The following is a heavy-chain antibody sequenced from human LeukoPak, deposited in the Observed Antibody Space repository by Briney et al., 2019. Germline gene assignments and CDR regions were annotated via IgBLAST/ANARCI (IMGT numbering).Heavy chain of an antibody. CDR3: ARDERYDSSGYPFDQ. J-gene: IGHJ4*02. CDR1: GYTFTNYY. Sequence: GASVKVSCKASGYTFTNYYIHWVRQAPGQGLEWMGWINPNSGGTNYSLKFQGRVTMTRDTSISTAYMELSSLRSDDTAVYYCARDERYDSSGYPFDQWGQGTLVTVSS. V-gene: IGHV1-2*02. D-gene: IGHD3-22*01. CDR2: INPNSGGT.